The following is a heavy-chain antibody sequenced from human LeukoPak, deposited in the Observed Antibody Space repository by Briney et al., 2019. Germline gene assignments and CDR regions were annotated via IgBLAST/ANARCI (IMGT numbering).Heavy chain of an antibody. D-gene: IGHD3-22*01. CDR1: GGTFSSYA. V-gene: IGHV1-69*05. Sequence: ASVKVSCKASGGTFSSYAISWVRQAPGQGLEWMGRIIPIFGTANYAQKFQGRVTITTDESTSTAYMELSSLRSEDPAVYYCARGFHYYDSSGYYSGDPRPCDYWGQGTLVPVSS. CDR3: ARGFHYYDSSGYYSGDPRPCDY. J-gene: IGHJ4*02. CDR2: IIPIFGTA.